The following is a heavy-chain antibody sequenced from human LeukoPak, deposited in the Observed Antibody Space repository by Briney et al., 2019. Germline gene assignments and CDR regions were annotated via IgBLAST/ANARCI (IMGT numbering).Heavy chain of an antibody. CDR3: AREGGSGSYFGVYYYYGMDV. CDR2: ISSSSSTI. Sequence: GGSLRLSCAASGFTFSSYSMNWFRQAPGKGLEWVSYISSSSSTIYYADSVKGRFTISRDNAKNSLYLQMNSLRDEDTAVYYCAREGGSGSYFGVYYYYGMDVWGQGTTVTVSS. CDR1: GFTFSSYS. V-gene: IGHV3-48*02. J-gene: IGHJ6*02. D-gene: IGHD3-10*01.